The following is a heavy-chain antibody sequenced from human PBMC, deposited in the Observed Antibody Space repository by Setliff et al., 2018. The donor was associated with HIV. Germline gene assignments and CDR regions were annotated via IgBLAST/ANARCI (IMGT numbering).Heavy chain of an antibody. V-gene: IGHV3-23*01. D-gene: IGHD3-10*01. J-gene: IGHJ4*02. CDR2: ISGSNSRT. CDR1: EFTFSSYA. Sequence: PGGSLRLSCAASEFTFSSYAMHWVRQAAGKGLEWVSGISGSNSRTDYVDSVKGRFTISRDNSKNTLFLQMNDLRAEDTAVYYCANDGRGDYWGQGTLVTVSS. CDR3: ANDGRGDY.